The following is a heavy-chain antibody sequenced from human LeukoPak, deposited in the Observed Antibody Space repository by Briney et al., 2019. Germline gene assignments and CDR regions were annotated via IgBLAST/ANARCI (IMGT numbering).Heavy chain of an antibody. Sequence: ASVKVSCKASGYTFTSYGISWVRQAPGQGLEWMGWISAYNGNTNYAQKLQGRVTMTTDTSTSTAYMELRSLRSDDTAAYYCARDRPKGYSGRYQGLVIDYWGQGTLVTVSS. D-gene: IGHD1-26*01. CDR1: GYTFTSYG. CDR2: ISAYNGNT. CDR3: ARDRPKGYSGRYQGLVIDY. J-gene: IGHJ4*02. V-gene: IGHV1-18*01.